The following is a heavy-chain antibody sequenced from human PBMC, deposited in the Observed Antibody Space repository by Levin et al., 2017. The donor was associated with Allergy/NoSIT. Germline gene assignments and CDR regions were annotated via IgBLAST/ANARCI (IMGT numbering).Heavy chain of an antibody. CDR3: ARGVGYQMQNYYFGMDV. J-gene: IGHJ6*02. CDR1: GGSVSSGSFY. Sequence: PSQTLSLTCTVSGGSVSSGSFYWTWIRQPPGKGLEWIGYIYHSGSTNYIPSLKSRVSISVDTSKNQFSLTLSSVTAADTGVYYCARGVGYQMQNYYFGMDVWGQGTTVTVSS. D-gene: IGHD2-2*03. V-gene: IGHV4-61*01. CDR2: IYHSGST.